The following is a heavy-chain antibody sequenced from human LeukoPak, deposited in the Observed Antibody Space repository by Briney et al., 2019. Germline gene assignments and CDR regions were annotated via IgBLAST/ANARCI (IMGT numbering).Heavy chain of an antibody. CDR1: GGSISSGGYY. Sequence: QPSETLSLTCTVSGGSISSGGYYWSWIRQHPGKGLEWIGYIYYSGSTYYNPSLKSRVTISVDTSKNQFSLKLSSVTAADTAVYYCATLVVPAAMSWFDPWGQGTLVTVSS. D-gene: IGHD2-2*01. V-gene: IGHV4-31*03. CDR3: ATLVVPAAMSWFDP. CDR2: IYYSGST. J-gene: IGHJ5*02.